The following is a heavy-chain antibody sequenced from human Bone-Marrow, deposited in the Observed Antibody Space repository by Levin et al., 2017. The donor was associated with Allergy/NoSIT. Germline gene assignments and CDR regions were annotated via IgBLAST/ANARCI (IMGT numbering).Heavy chain of an antibody. D-gene: IGHD6-19*01. CDR2: IWSDGSKQ. CDR1: GFTFENFG. Sequence: GESLKISCAASGFTFENFGLHWVRQAPGKGLEWLAVIWSDGSKQFYADSVRGRFTISRDNSKNTLFLQMNSLSAEDTAVYYCARDRRFTTTGWFYFDSWGQGTLVTVSP. CDR3: ARDRRFTTTGWFYFDS. J-gene: IGHJ4*02. V-gene: IGHV3-33*01.